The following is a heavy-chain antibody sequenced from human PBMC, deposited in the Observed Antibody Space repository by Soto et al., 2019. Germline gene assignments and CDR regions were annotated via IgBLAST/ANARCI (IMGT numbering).Heavy chain of an antibody. D-gene: IGHD4-17*01. J-gene: IGHJ4*02. V-gene: IGHV2-70*04. CDR2: IDWDDEE. CDR1: GFSLSASETR. Sequence: GSGPTLVNPTQTLTLTCTISGFSLSASETRVSWIRQPPGEALEWLARIDWDDEEFYSTSLKTRLTISKDTSKNQVVLTITNMDPVDTGTYFCAGRIRGDYSFDFWGQGALVTVSS. CDR3: AGRIRGDYSFDF.